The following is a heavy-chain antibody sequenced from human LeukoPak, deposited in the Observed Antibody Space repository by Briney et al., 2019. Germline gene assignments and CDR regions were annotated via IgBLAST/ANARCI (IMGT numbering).Heavy chain of an antibody. V-gene: IGHV3-7*01. CDR3: ARVGYSGYGGFYFDY. CDR1: GFTFSSYW. J-gene: IGHJ4*02. CDR2: IKQDGSEK. Sequence: PGGSLRLSCAASGFTFSSYWMSWVRQAPGKGLEWVANIKQDGSEKYYVDSVKGRFTISRDNAKNSLYLQMNSLRAEDTAGYYCARVGYSGYGGFYFDYWGQGTLVTVSS. D-gene: IGHD5-12*01.